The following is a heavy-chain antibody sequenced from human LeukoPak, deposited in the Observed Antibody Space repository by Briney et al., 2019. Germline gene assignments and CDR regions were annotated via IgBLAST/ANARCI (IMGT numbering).Heavy chain of an antibody. CDR2: IRYDGNNK. J-gene: IGHJ4*02. D-gene: IGHD3-10*01. V-gene: IGHV3-30*02. CDR3: AKDPGSGSYYPYYFDY. CDR1: GFTFSSYA. Sequence: GGTLRLSCAASGFTFSSYAMHWVRHAPGKGVEWVAFIRYDGNNKYYTDSVKGRFTISRDNSKNTLYLQMNSLRAEDTAVYLCAKDPGSGSYYPYYFDYWGQGTLVTVSS.